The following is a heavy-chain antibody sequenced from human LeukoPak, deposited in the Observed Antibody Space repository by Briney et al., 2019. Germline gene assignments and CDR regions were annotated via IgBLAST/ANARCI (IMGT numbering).Heavy chain of an antibody. Sequence: GASVKVSCKASAYTFTAYYIHWVRQAPGQGLEWMGWINPNSGATNYAQKFQGRVTMTRDTSISTAYMELSRLKPDDTAVYYCARDRSTGASAGTLYWFDPWGQGTLVTVSS. D-gene: IGHD6-13*01. CDR1: AYTFTAYY. CDR3: ARDRSTGASAGTLYWFDP. CDR2: INPNSGAT. J-gene: IGHJ5*02. V-gene: IGHV1-2*02.